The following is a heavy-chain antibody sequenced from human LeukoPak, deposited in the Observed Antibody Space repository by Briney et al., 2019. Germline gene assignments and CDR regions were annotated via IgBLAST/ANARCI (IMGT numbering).Heavy chain of an antibody. V-gene: IGHV4-30-2*01. D-gene: IGHD4-17*01. CDR1: GGSISSGGYS. Sequence: SVTLSLTCAVSGGSISSGGYSWSWIRQPPGKGLEWIGYIYHSGSTYYNPSLKSRVTISVDRSKNQFSLKLSSVTAADTAVYYCARCPPDYGDYGDAFDIWGQGTMVTVSS. J-gene: IGHJ3*02. CDR3: ARCPPDYGDYGDAFDI. CDR2: IYHSGST.